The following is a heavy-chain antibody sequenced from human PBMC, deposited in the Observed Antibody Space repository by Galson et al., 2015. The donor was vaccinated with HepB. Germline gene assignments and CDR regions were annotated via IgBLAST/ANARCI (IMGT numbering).Heavy chain of an antibody. CDR3: ARDVVGDSVVVPAAMSSAFDI. Sequence: SLRLSCAASGFTFSDYYMSWIRQAPGKGLEWVSYISSSGSTIYYADSVKGRFTISRDNAKNSLYLQMNSLRAEDTAVYYCARDVVGDSVVVPAAMSSAFDIWGQGTMVTVSS. CDR1: GFTFSDYY. J-gene: IGHJ3*02. V-gene: IGHV3-11*01. CDR2: ISSSGSTI. D-gene: IGHD2-2*01.